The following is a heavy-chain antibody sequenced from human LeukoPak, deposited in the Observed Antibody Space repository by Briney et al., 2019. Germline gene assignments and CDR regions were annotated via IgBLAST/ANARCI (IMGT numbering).Heavy chain of an antibody. CDR3: ARADSYYYGLGIRYYWFDP. CDR2: IKQDGSQN. D-gene: IGHD3-10*01. J-gene: IGHJ5*02. Sequence: PGGSLRLSCAASGSTFSSYWMSWVRQAPGKGLEWVANIKQDGSQNYYVDSVKGRFTISRDNARNSLYLQMNSLRAEDTAVYYCARADSYYYGLGIRYYWFDPWGQGTLVTVSS. CDR1: GSTFSSYW. V-gene: IGHV3-7*04.